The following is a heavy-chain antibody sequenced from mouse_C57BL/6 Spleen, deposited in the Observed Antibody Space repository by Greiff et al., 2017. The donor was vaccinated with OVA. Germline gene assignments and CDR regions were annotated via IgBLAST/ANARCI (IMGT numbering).Heavy chain of an antibody. J-gene: IGHJ1*03. CDR1: GFTFSDYY. D-gene: IGHD1-1*01. CDR2: INYDGSST. Sequence: EVMLVESEGGLVQPGSSMKLSCTASGFTFSDYYMAWVRQVPEKGLEWVANINYDGSSTYYLDSLKSRFIISRDNAKNILYLQMSSLKSEDTATYYCARDRNYGSSYVWYFDVWGTGTTVTVSS. V-gene: IGHV5-16*01. CDR3: ARDRNYGSSYVWYFDV.